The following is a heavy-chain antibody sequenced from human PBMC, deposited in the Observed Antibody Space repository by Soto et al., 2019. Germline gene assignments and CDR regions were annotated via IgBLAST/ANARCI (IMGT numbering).Heavy chain of an antibody. J-gene: IGHJ6*02. CDR2: IIPIFGTA. Sequence: GASVKVSCKASGGTFSSYAISWVRQAPGQGLERMGGIIPIFGTANYAQKFQGRVTITADESTSTAYMELSSLRSEDTAVYYCARARTIFGGYYYYYYGMDVWGQGTTVTVSS. CDR3: ARARTIFGGYYYYYYGMDV. CDR1: GGTFSSYA. D-gene: IGHD3-3*01. V-gene: IGHV1-69*13.